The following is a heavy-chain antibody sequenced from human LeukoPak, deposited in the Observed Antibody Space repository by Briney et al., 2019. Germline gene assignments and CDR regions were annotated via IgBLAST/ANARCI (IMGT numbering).Heavy chain of an antibody. CDR3: AKVSYYDFWSGYLDAFDI. CDR1: GFTFSSYA. CDR2: ISGSGGST. V-gene: IGHV3-23*01. D-gene: IGHD3-3*01. Sequence: GGSLRLSCAASGFTFSSYAMSWVRQAPGKGLEWVSAISGSGGSTHYADSVKGRFTISRDNSKNTLYLQMNSLRAEDTAVYYCAKVSYYDFWSGYLDAFDIWGQGTMVTVSS. J-gene: IGHJ3*02.